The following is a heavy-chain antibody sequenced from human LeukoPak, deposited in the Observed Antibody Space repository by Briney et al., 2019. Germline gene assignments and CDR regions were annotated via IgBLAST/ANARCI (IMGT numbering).Heavy chain of an antibody. CDR3: AKGREAYSGSYTPFDS. V-gene: IGHV3-23*01. J-gene: IGHJ4*02. Sequence: QPGGSLRLSCAASGFTLSKYAMNWVRQAPGKGLECVSTISGSGSDTYYADSVKGRFIISRDSSKNTLYLQMNSLRAEDTAIYYCAKGREAYSGSYTPFDSWGQGALVTVSS. CDR1: GFTLSKYA. D-gene: IGHD1-26*01. CDR2: ISGSGSDT.